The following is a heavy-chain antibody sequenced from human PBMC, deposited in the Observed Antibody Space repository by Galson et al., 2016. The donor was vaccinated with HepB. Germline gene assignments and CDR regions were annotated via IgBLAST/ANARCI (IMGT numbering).Heavy chain of an antibody. V-gene: IGHV1-8*02. Sequence: SVKVSCKAPGYTFSDYDINWVRQAPGQGLEWMGWMSPSTGNTGYAQKFADRVVMTADTSARTAYVELSGLTSDDTATYYCARYFNPFDYWGQGTLLVVSS. D-gene: IGHD2/OR15-2a*01. J-gene: IGHJ4*02. CDR1: GYTFSDYD. CDR2: MSPSTGNT. CDR3: ARYFNPFDY.